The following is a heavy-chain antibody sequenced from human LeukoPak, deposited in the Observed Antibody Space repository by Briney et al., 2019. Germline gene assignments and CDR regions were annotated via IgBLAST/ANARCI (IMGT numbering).Heavy chain of an antibody. CDR1: GFTFSTNS. CDR2: ISSSSTYI. D-gene: IGHD3-3*01. J-gene: IGHJ4*02. V-gene: IGHV3-21*01. CDR3: ARDWSGDDY. Sequence: GGSLRLSCAASGFTFSTNSMSWVRQAPGQGLEWVSSISSSSTYIYYVDSVKGRFTISRDDAKNSLYLQMNSLRADDTAVYYCARDWSGDDYWGQGTLVTVSS.